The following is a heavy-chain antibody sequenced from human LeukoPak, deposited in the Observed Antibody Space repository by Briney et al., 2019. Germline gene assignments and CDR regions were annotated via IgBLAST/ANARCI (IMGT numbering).Heavy chain of an antibody. J-gene: IGHJ3*02. V-gene: IGHV3-21*01. CDR1: GFTFSSYG. D-gene: IGHD4-23*01. Sequence: PGGSLRLSCAASGFTFSSYGVNWVRQAPGKGLEWVSSISSSSSYIYYADSVKGRFTISRDNAKNSLYLQMNSLRAEDTAVYYCASLRWSSHGGAFDIRGRGTMVTVSS. CDR3: ASLRWSSHGGAFDI. CDR2: ISSSSSYI.